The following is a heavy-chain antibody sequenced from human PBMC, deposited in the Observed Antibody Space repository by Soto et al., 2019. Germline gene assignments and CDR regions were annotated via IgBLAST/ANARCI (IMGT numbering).Heavy chain of an antibody. V-gene: IGHV3-30*03. J-gene: IGHJ4*02. Sequence: QVQLVESGGGVVQPWRSLRLSCAASGFTFSHYGIHWVRQAPGKGLEWLAVISYDGSNNHYADSVKGRFTVSRDNSKNTLYLQMNSLRAEDTAVYFCARYSGKYQGPIDYWGQGTLVTVSS. D-gene: IGHD1-26*01. CDR1: GFTFSHYG. CDR2: ISYDGSNN. CDR3: ARYSGKYQGPIDY.